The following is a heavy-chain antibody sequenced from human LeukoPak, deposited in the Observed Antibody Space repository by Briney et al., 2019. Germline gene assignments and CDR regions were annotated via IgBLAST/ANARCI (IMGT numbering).Heavy chain of an antibody. V-gene: IGHV3-21*01. D-gene: IGHD5-12*01. CDR1: GFTLSDYP. CDR2: ISSTSSYI. J-gene: IGHJ3*02. Sequence: GGSLRLSCAASGFTLSDYPMTWVRQAPGKGLEWVSSISSTSSYIYYADSVKGRFTISRDNAKNSLYLQMNSLRAEDTAVYYCARDPRGGYSGYDDAFDIWGQGTMVTVSS. CDR3: ARDPRGGYSGYDDAFDI.